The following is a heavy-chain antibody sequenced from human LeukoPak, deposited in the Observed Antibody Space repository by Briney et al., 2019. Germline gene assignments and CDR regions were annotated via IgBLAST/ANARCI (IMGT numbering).Heavy chain of an antibody. J-gene: IGHJ6*02. CDR2: ISGSGGTT. Sequence: GGSLRLSCAASGFTFNNYAMNWVRQAPGKGLEWVSVISGSGGTTYYADSVKGRFTISRDSSKNTLYLQMNSLRAEDTAVYYCAKVSGGGLYYDGMDVWGQGTTVTVSS. CDR1: GFTFNNYA. D-gene: IGHD1-14*01. V-gene: IGHV3-23*01. CDR3: AKVSGGGLYYDGMDV.